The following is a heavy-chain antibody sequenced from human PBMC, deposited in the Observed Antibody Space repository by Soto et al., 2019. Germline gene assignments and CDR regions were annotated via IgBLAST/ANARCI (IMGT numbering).Heavy chain of an antibody. D-gene: IGHD6-19*01. V-gene: IGHV4-31*02. J-gene: IGHJ4*02. CDR3: ARGAYSSGWYGEFDY. Sequence: SETLSLTCTVSGGSISSGGYYWSWIRQHPGKGLEWIGYIYYSGSTYYNPSLKSRVTISVDTSKNQFSLKLSSVTAADTAVYYCARGAYSSGWYGEFDYWGQGTLVTVSS. CDR1: GGSISSGGYY. CDR2: IYYSGST.